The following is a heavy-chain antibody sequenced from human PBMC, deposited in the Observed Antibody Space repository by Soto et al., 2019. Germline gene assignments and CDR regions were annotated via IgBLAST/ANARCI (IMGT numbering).Heavy chain of an antibody. V-gene: IGHV3-49*03. CDR1: GFIFGDYA. CDR3: ARARSDF. J-gene: IGHJ4*02. CDR2: IAAKAYGGAT. Sequence: EVQLVESGGGLVHPGGSLRLSCTTSGFIFGDYAMSWFRQAPGKGLEWVGFIAAKAYGGATEYAESVKGRFIISRDDSPSIAYLQMPSLRTEDTAVYYCARARSDFWGQGTLVTVSS.